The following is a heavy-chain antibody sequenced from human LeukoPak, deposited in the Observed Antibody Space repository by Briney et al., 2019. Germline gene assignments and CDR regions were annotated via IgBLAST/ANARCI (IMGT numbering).Heavy chain of an antibody. V-gene: IGHV3-23*01. Sequence: GGSLRLSCAASGFTFSSHAMTWVREASGKGLEWVSSIRGSGGNTYYADSVKGRFTISRDNFQNTLYLQMNSLRAEDTAVYYCAKDYYDSSIFSAPHLFACWGQGTLVTVSS. J-gene: IGHJ4*02. CDR1: GFTFSSHA. D-gene: IGHD3-22*01. CDR2: IRGSGGNT. CDR3: AKDYYDSSIFSAPHLFAC.